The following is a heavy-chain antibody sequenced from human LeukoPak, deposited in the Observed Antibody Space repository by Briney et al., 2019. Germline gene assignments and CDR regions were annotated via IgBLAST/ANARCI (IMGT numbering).Heavy chain of an antibody. J-gene: IGHJ4*02. D-gene: IGHD3-10*01. CDR1: GFTFSSYA. V-gene: IGHV3-30-3*01. CDR2: ISYDGSNK. Sequence: GGSLRLSCAASGFTFSSYAMPWVRQAPGKGLEWVAVISYDGSNKYYADSVKGRFTISRDNSKNTLYLQMNSLRAEDTAVYYCARDSQLWFGELPHAGLDYWGQGTLVTVSS. CDR3: ARDSQLWFGELPHAGLDY.